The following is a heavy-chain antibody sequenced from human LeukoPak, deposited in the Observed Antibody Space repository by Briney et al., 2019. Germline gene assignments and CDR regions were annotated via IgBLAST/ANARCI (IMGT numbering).Heavy chain of an antibody. D-gene: IGHD2-2*01. V-gene: IGHV3-15*01. Sequence: PGGSLRLSCAASGFTFSNAWMAWVRQAPGKGLELVGRIKTKTEGETTDYAAPVKGRFTISRDNSKNTLYLQMNSLKTEDTAVYYCTTGGTSHWGQGTLVTVSS. CDR1: GFTFSNAW. CDR2: IKTKTEGETT. CDR3: TTGGTSH. J-gene: IGHJ4*02.